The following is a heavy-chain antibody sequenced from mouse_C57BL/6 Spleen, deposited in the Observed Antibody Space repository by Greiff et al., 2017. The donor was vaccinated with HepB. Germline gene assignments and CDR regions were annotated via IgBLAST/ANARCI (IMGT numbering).Heavy chain of an antibody. CDR3: ARIPSYYSNYVGAMDY. D-gene: IGHD2-5*01. CDR1: GYTFTSYW. J-gene: IGHJ4*01. Sequence: QVQLKQPGAELVMPGASVKLSCKASGYTFTSYWMHWVKQRPGQGLEWIGEIDPSDSYTNYNQKFKGKSTLTVDKSSSTAYMQLSSLTSEDSAVYYCARIPSYYSNYVGAMDYWGQGTSVTVSS. CDR2: IDPSDSYT. V-gene: IGHV1-69*01.